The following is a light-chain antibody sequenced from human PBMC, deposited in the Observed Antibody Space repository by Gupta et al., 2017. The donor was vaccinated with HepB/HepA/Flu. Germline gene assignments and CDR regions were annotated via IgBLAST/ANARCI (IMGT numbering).Light chain of an antibody. CDR1: QSVSSSY. CDR3: QQYGSSPWT. CDR2: GAS. Sequence: EIVLTQSPGTLSLSPGERATLSCRASQSVSSSYLTCYQQRPGQAPRLLIYGASSRATAISDRFSGSGSGTDFTLTINRLEPGDFAVYYCQQYGSSPWTFGQGTKVEI. J-gene: IGKJ1*01. V-gene: IGKV3-20*01.